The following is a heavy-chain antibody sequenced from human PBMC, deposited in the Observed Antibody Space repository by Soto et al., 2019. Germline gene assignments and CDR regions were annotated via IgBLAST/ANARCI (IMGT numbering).Heavy chain of an antibody. Sequence: SETLSLTCAVYGGSFSGYYWSWIRQPPGKGLEWIGEINHSGSTNYNPSLKSRVTISVDTSKNQFSLKLSSVTAADTAVYYCARKYYDILTGYYLLNWFDPWGQGTLVTVSS. D-gene: IGHD3-9*01. CDR3: ARKYYDILTGYYLLNWFDP. J-gene: IGHJ5*02. CDR1: GGSFSGYY. CDR2: INHSGST. V-gene: IGHV4-34*01.